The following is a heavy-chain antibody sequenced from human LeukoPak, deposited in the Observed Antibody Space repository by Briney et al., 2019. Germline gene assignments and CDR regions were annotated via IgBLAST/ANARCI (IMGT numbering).Heavy chain of an antibody. V-gene: IGHV3-23*01. Sequence: GGSLRLSCAPSGFTFSSYAMSWVRQAPGKGLEWVSSISGSGGGTYYTDSVQGRFTMSRDNSKNTLSLQMNSLRAEDTALYYCAKDKLGAGGQSDYWGQGTLVTVSS. J-gene: IGHJ4*02. CDR1: GFTFSSYA. D-gene: IGHD6-13*01. CDR3: AKDKLGAGGQSDY. CDR2: ISGSGGGT.